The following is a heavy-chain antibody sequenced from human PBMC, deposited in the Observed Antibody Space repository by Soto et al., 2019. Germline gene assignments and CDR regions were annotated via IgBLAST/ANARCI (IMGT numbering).Heavy chain of an antibody. CDR3: AKDLWDIVVVPAAMGYYYYGMDV. CDR2: ISSGSAI. D-gene: IGHD2-2*01. Sequence: SGGSLRLSCAASGFTFSSYGMNWVRQAPGKGVEWVSYISSGSAIYYADSVKGRFTISRDNAKNSLDLQMNSLRAEDTAVYYCAKDLWDIVVVPAAMGYYYYGMDVWGQGTTVTVSS. CDR1: GFTFSSYG. J-gene: IGHJ6*02. V-gene: IGHV3-48*01.